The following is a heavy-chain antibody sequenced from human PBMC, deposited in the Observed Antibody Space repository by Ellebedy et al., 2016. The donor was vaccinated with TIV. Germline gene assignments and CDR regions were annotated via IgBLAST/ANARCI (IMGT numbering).Heavy chain of an antibody. D-gene: IGHD5-24*01. CDR1: GFTFSSYS. Sequence: GESLKISXAASGFTFSSYSMNWVRQAPGKGLEWVSSISSSSSYIYYADSVKGRFTISRDNAKNSLYLQMNSLRAEDTAVYYCARDFSPQPPRWLQRPFDYWGQGTLVTVSS. J-gene: IGHJ4*02. CDR3: ARDFSPQPPRWLQRPFDY. CDR2: ISSSSSYI. V-gene: IGHV3-21*01.